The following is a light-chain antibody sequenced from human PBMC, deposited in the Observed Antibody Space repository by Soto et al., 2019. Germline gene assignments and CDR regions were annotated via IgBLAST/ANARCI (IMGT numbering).Light chain of an antibody. Sequence: LMTQSASPLSVSPGERATLSWRASQNVYTNLAWYQQKPGQAPRLLIYGASTRATGIPARFSGSGSGTDFTITISSLQSEDFAVYYCQQYGGSPRITFGQGTRLE. CDR3: QQYGGSPRIT. CDR2: GAS. V-gene: IGKV3-15*01. J-gene: IGKJ5*01. CDR1: QNVYTN.